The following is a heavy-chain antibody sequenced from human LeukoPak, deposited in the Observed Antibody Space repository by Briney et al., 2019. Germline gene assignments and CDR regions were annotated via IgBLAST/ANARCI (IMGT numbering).Heavy chain of an antibody. CDR2: IIPVFDRP. J-gene: IGHJ3*01. CDR1: GGRFKSYG. Sequence: GVSVKVSCKTTGGRFKSYGFSWVRQAPGQGLEWMGGIIPVFDRPTYAQKFEGRVTITADKSTNTTYMEISSLTSDDTAVYYCARDAQWELRAFDVWGQGTMVTVSS. D-gene: IGHD1-26*01. CDR3: ARDAQWELRAFDV. V-gene: IGHV1-69*06.